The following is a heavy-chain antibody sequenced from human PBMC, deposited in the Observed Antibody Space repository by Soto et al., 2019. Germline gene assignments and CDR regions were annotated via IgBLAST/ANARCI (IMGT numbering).Heavy chain of an antibody. CDR1: GYTFTGYY. CDR2: INTNSGGT. J-gene: IGHJ6*02. V-gene: IGHV1-2*04. D-gene: IGHD2-2*01. Sequence: GASVKVSCKASGYTFTGYYMHWVRQAPGQGLEWMGWINTNSGGTNYTQKFQGWVTMTRDTSISTAYMELSRLRSDVMAVYYCVRDLLPSHIPYCISTSCYGGRDYYYYYGMDVWGQGTTVTVSS. CDR3: VRDLLPSHIPYCISTSCYGGRDYYYYYGMDV.